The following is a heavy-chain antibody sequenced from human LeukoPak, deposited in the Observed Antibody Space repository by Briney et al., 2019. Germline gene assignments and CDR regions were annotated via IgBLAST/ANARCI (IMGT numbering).Heavy chain of an antibody. V-gene: IGHV4-34*01. CDR2: IDHSGST. CDR1: GASLRGSY. J-gene: IGHJ2*01. D-gene: IGHD1-14*01. Sequence: SETLSLTCAVQGASLRGSYWSWIRQPPGKGLQWIGQIDHSGSTHSIPSLKSRVTISLDTSQSQVSLKVNSVTAADAAVYFCARGGNGWYFDLWGRGTLVTVSS. CDR3: ARGGNGWYFDL.